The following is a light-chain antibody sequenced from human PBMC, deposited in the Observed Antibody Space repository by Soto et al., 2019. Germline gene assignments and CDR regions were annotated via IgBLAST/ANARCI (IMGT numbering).Light chain of an antibody. CDR2: ANN. CDR1: SSNIGAGYD. V-gene: IGLV1-40*01. CDR3: QSYDSSLSGFYV. J-gene: IGLJ1*01. Sequence: QSVLTQPPSVSGAPGQRVTISCTGSSSNIGAGYDVHWYQQLPGRAPKLLIYANNNRPSGVPDRFSGSRSGTSASLAINGLQAEDEADYSCQSYDSSLSGFYVFXTGTKVTVL.